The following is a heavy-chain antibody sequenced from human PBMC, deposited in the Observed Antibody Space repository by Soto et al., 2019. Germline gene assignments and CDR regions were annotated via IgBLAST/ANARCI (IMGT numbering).Heavy chain of an antibody. J-gene: IGHJ4*02. V-gene: IGHV3-11*01. CDR2: FSNSGSTM. CDR1: GFTFSDYY. Sequence: GGSLRLSCAASGFTFSDYYMSWIRQAPGKGLEWVSYFSNSGSTMFYADSVKGRFTISRDNAKNSVYLHMHSLRAEDTAVYYCARDAGSGDHDSGYHYAFDYWGQGTLATVSS. CDR3: ARDAGSGDHDSGYHYAFDY. D-gene: IGHD3-22*01.